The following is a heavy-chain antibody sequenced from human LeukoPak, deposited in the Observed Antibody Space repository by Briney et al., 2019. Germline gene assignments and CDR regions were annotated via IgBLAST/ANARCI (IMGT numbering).Heavy chain of an antibody. Sequence: SVKVSCKASGGTFSSYAISWVRQAPGQGLEWMGGIIPIFGTANYAQKFQGRVTMTRNTSISTAYMELSSLRSEDTAVYYCARVRRVYYYYGMDVWGQGTTVTVSS. CDR2: IIPIFGTA. J-gene: IGHJ6*02. CDR1: GGTFSSYA. V-gene: IGHV1-69*05. CDR3: ARVRRVYYYYGMDV.